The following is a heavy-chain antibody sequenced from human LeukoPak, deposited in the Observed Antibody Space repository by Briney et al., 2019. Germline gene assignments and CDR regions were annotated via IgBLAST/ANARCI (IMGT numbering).Heavy chain of an antibody. D-gene: IGHD6-19*01. CDR2: ISGRGGTT. CDR1: GFTFSSYG. J-gene: IGHJ4*02. Sequence: PGGTLRLSCAASGFTFSSYGMSWVRQAPGKGLEWVSAISGRGGTTYYADSGKSGVPISRDNSKNTLYLQINSLRAEDTAVYHCAKDHLPGIVVADRDYWGQGTLVTVSS. CDR3: AKDHLPGIVVADRDY. V-gene: IGHV3-23*01.